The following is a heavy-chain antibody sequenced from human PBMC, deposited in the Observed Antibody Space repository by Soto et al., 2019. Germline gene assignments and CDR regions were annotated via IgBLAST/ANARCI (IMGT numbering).Heavy chain of an antibody. D-gene: IGHD5-12*01. Sequence: QVQLVESGGGVVQPGRSLRVSCAASGFSFSSYGMHWVRQAPGKGLEWLAVKSFDGNNKYYADSVKGRFTISRDNSKNALYLQMNSLRPEDTALYSCAKDGLWIGFRGHFDFWGQGAQVTVSS. V-gene: IGHV3-30*18. CDR1: GFSFSSYG. J-gene: IGHJ4*02. CDR3: AKDGLWIGFRGHFDF. CDR2: KSFDGNNK.